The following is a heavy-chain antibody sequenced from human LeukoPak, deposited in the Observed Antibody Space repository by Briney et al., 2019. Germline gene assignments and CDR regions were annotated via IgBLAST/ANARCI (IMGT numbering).Heavy chain of an antibody. J-gene: IGHJ4*02. Sequence: GGSLRLSCATSGFTFSSFNMNWVRQAPGKGLEWVAHVLYDGRNKYYPDSVKGRFIISRDNSKSTLYLQMNSLSAEDTAVYYCAREKGVAVAASLGYWGQGTLVTVSS. V-gene: IGHV3-30*03. D-gene: IGHD6-19*01. CDR3: AREKGVAVAASLGY. CDR2: VLYDGRNK. CDR1: GFTFSSFN.